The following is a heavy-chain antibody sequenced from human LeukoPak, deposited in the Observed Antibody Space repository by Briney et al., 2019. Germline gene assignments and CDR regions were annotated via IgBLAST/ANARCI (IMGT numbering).Heavy chain of an antibody. Sequence: SETLSLTCTVSGGSISSYYWSWIRQPPGKGLEWIGYIYTSGSTNYNPSPKSRVTISVDTSKNQFSLKLSSVTAADTAVYYCAGLNRGTPFDPWGQGTLVTVSS. CDR3: AGLNRGTPFDP. D-gene: IGHD1-14*01. CDR2: IYTSGST. J-gene: IGHJ5*02. CDR1: GGSISSYY. V-gene: IGHV4-4*09.